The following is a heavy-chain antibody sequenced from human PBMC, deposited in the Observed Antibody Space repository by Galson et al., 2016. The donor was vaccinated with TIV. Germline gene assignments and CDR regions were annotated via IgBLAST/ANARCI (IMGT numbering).Heavy chain of an antibody. J-gene: IGHJ3*02. Sequence: SVKVSCKASGYTFSNFAITWVRQAPGQGLEWMGYMSAYSGASNYAPNFQGRLTMTTDTSTRTVYMELTNLRSEDTAVYFCARGFTGDPPAFDIWGQGTMVTVSS. V-gene: IGHV1-18*01. CDR1: GYTFSNFA. D-gene: IGHD2-21*02. CDR2: MSAYSGAS. CDR3: ARGFTGDPPAFDI.